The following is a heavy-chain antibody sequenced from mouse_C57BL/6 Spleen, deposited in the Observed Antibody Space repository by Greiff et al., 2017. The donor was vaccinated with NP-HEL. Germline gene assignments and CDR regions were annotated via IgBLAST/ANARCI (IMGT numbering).Heavy chain of an antibody. CDR1: GYTFTSYG. J-gene: IGHJ1*03. D-gene: IGHD2-4*01. Sequence: VQRVESGAELARPGASVKLSCKASGYTFTSYGISWVKQRTGQGLEWIGEIYPRSGNTYYNEKFKGKATLTADKSSSTAYMELRSLTSEDSAVYFCARREYDYDEYFDVWGTGTTVTVSS. CDR2: IYPRSGNT. V-gene: IGHV1-81*01. CDR3: ARREYDYDEYFDV.